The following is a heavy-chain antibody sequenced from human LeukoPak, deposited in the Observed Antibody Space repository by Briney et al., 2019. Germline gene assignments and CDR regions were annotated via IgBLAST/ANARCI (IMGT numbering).Heavy chain of an antibody. Sequence: SETLSLTCTVSGGSISSSSYYWGWLRQPPGKGLEWIGSISYSGSTYNNPSLKSRVTIPVDTSKSQFSLKLSSVTAADTAVYYCARVGYGSGSYYNQVTLYYFDYWGRGTLVTVSS. CDR3: ARVGYGSGSYYNQVTLYYFDY. V-gene: IGHV4-39*01. D-gene: IGHD3-10*01. CDR1: GGSISSSSYY. CDR2: ISYSGST. J-gene: IGHJ4*01.